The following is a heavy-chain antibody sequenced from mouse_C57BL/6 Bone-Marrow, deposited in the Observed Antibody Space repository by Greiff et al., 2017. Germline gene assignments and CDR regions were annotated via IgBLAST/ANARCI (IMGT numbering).Heavy chain of an antibody. CDR2: INPNNGGT. D-gene: IGHD1-1*01. CDR1: GYTFTDYY. Sequence: EVQLQQSGPELVKPGASVKISCKASGYTFTDYYMNWVKQSHGKSLEWIGDINPNNGGTSYNQKFKGKATLTVDKSSSTTYMELRSLTSEDSAVYYCARWYYGAYWGQGTLVTVSA. V-gene: IGHV1-26*01. CDR3: ARWYYGAY. J-gene: IGHJ3*01.